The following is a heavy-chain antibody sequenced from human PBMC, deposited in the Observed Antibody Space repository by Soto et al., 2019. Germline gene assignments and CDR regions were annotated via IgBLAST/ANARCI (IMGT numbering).Heavy chain of an antibody. CDR1: GFTFGTYW. D-gene: IGHD5-12*01. CDR2: INSEGTTS. J-gene: IGHJ4*02. CDR3: DLIVAGPSDY. V-gene: IGHV3-74*01. Sequence: EVQLVESGGGLVQPGGSLRLSCAVSGFTFGTYWMHWVRQTPGKGLVWVSRINSEGTTSAYADSVRGRFTISRDNAKNTLYLQMNRLRVEDSALYYCDLIVAGPSDYWGQGTLVTVSS.